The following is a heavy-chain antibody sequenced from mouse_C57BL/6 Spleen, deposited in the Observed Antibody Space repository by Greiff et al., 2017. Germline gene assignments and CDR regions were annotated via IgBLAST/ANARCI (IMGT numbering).Heavy chain of an antibody. V-gene: IGHV1-15*01. Sequence: VQLQESGAELVKPGASVTLSCKASGYTFTDYEMHWVKQTPVHGLEWIGAIDPETGGTAYNQKFKGKGILTADKASSTAYMERRSLTSEDSAVYYCTRGPDDAMDYWGQGTSVTVSS. CDR2: IDPETGGT. CDR3: TRGPDDAMDY. J-gene: IGHJ4*01. CDR1: GYTFTDYE.